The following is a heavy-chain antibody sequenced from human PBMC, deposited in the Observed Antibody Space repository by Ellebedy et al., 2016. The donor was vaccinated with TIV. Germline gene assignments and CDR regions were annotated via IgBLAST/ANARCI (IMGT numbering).Heavy chain of an antibody. CDR1: GGSISRYY. CDR3: ARSFCTIARCYSHNYFEP. CDR2: IYDSGST. Sequence: MPGGSLRLSCTVSGGSISRYYWSWIRQPPGKGLEWIGHIYDSGSTNYNSSLRSRVTISVDTSMNQFSLKLISVTAADTAGYYCARSFCTIARCYSHNYFEPWGQGTLVTVSS. V-gene: IGHV4-59*08. D-gene: IGHD2-21*01. J-gene: IGHJ5*02.